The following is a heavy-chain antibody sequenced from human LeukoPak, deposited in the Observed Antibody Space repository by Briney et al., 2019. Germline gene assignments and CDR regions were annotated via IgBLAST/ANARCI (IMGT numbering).Heavy chain of an antibody. D-gene: IGHD2-2*01. CDR3: ARAHAIVIVPAARWAFDI. Sequence: SETLSLTCTVAGGSISSGGYYWSWIRQPPGKGLECIGYIYHSGSTYYNPSLKSRVTVSVDRSKNQFSLKLSSVTAADTAVYYCARAHAIVIVPAARWAFDIWGQGTMVTVSS. J-gene: IGHJ3*02. V-gene: IGHV4-30-2*01. CDR1: GGSISSGGYY. CDR2: IYHSGST.